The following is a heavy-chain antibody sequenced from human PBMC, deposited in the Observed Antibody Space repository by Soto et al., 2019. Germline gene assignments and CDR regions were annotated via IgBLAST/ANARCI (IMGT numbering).Heavy chain of an antibody. V-gene: IGHV4-4*07. CDR1: GGSISSYY. J-gene: IGHJ6*02. D-gene: IGHD3-16*01. CDR2: IYTSGST. CDR3: ARAANMRSNDYYYGMDV. Sequence: PSETLSLTCTVSGGSISSYYWSWIRQPAGKGPEWIGRIYTSGSTNYNPSLKSRVTMSVDTSKNQSSLKLSSVTAGDTAVYYCARAANMRSNDYYYGMDVWGQGTTVTVSS.